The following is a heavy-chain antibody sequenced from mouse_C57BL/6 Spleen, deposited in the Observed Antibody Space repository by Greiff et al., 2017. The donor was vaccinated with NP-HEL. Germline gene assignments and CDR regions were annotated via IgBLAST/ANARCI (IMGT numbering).Heavy chain of an antibody. J-gene: IGHJ2*01. V-gene: IGHV5-16*01. CDR2: INYDGSST. D-gene: IGHD2-4*01. CDR3: ARGDYDYLYYFDY. CDR1: GFTFSDYY. Sequence: EVKVIESEGGLVQPGSSMKLSCTASGFTFSDYYMAWVRQVPEKGLEWVANINYDGSSTYYLDSLKSRFIISRDNAKNILYLQMSSLKSEDTATYYCARGDYDYLYYFDYWGQGTTLTVSS.